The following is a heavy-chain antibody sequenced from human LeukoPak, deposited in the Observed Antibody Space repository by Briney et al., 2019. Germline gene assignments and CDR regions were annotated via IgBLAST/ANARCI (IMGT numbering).Heavy chain of an antibody. CDR1: GFTLDVYT. Sequence: GGSLRLSCAASGFTLDVYTILWVRQAPGKGLEWVSLISWDGGSTYYADSVKGRFTISRDNSKNSLYLQMNSLRTEDTALYYCAKDIATSSAYYYYYYMDVWGKGTTVTVSS. J-gene: IGHJ6*03. D-gene: IGHD5-24*01. CDR2: ISWDGGST. CDR3: AKDIATSSAYYYYYYMDV. V-gene: IGHV3-43*01.